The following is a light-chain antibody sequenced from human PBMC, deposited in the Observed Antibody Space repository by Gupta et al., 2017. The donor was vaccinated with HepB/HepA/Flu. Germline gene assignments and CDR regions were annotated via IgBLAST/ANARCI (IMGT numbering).Light chain of an antibody. CDR1: SSDIGGYKY. CDR3: SSYTGNSTGV. V-gene: IGLV2-14*03. CDR2: DVT. J-gene: IGLJ2*01. Sequence: QSALAQPASLSGPPGLSITISCTGTSSDIGGYKYVSWYQQHPGNAPKLMIYDVTNRPSGVSNRFSGSKSGNTASLTSSGLQAEDEADYYCSSYTGNSTGVFGGGTMVTVL.